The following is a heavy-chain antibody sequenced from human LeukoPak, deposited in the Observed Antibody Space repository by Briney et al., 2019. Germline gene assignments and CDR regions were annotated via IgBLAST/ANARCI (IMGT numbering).Heavy chain of an antibody. V-gene: IGHV1-69*05. D-gene: IGHD5-24*01. CDR1: GGTFSSYA. CDR3: ARGRRDGYKEPFDY. J-gene: IGHJ4*02. CDR2: IIPIFGTA. Sequence: SVKVSCKASGGTFSSYAISWVRQAPGQGLEWMGGIIPIFGTANYAQKFQGRVAITTDESTSTAYMELSSLRSEDTAVYYCARGRRDGYKEPFDYWGQGTLVTVSS.